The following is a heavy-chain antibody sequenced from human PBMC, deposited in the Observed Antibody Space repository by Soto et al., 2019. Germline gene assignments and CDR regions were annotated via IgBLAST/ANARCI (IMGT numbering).Heavy chain of an antibody. CDR2: IIPIFGTA. D-gene: IGHD2-15*01. V-gene: IGHV1-69*01. CDR3: ARGSVVVVAAIRDYYYGMDV. CDR1: GGTFSSYA. Sequence: QVQLVQSGAEVKKPGSSVKVSCKASGGTFSSYAISWLRQAPGQGLEWMGGIIPIFGTANYAQKFQGRVTIAADESTSTAYMELSSLRSEDTAVYYCARGSVVVVAAIRDYYYGMDVWGQGTTVTVSS. J-gene: IGHJ6*02.